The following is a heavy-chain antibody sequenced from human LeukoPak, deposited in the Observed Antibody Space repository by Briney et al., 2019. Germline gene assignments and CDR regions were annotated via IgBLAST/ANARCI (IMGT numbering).Heavy chain of an antibody. J-gene: IGHJ4*02. D-gene: IGHD2-15*01. CDR2: IYYSGST. Sequence: SETLSLTCNVSGGSMRTSTHYWGWLRQPPGKGLEWVGTIYYSGSTYYNPSLKSRLSISVDTSKNQLSLRLHSVTAADTSIYYCARQAGYCSGGSCYFYFDFWGQGTLVTVSS. CDR3: ARQAGYCSGGSCYFYFDF. V-gene: IGHV4-39*01. CDR1: GGSMRTSTHY.